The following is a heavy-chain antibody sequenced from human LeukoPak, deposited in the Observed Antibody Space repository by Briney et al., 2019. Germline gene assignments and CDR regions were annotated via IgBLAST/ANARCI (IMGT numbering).Heavy chain of an antibody. CDR3: ARYDRSGYSLEL. Sequence: PSETLSLTCTVSGGSISSGDYYWSWIRQPPGKGLEWIGYIYYTGTTKSNPSLRSRVTISVDTSGSQLSLRLSSVSAADTAIYYCARYDRSGYSLELWGQGTLVTVSS. J-gene: IGHJ4*02. V-gene: IGHV4-61*08. CDR1: GGSISSGDYY. D-gene: IGHD3-22*01. CDR2: IYYTGTT.